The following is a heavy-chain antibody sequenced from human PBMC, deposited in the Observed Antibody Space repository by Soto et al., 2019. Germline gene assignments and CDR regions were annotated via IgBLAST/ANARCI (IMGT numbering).Heavy chain of an antibody. CDR3: ARDFKAPNDAWAFDH. D-gene: IGHD3-16*01. CDR1: GASISSSDW. J-gene: IGHJ4*02. V-gene: IGHV4-4*02. CDR2: IHHGGTT. Sequence: QVQLQESGPGLVMPSGTLSLTCVVSGASISSSDWWDWVRQPPGKGLGWLGEIHHGGTTIYNPSLKDRVTISVDESKNHFSRTLTSVTAADTAGYYCARDFKAPNDAWAFDHWGRGTLVTVSS.